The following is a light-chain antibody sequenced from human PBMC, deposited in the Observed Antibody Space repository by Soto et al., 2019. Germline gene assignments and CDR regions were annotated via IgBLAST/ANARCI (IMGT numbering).Light chain of an antibody. V-gene: IGKV1-39*01. CDR2: AAS. CDR1: QSISSY. J-gene: IGKJ1*01. CDR3: QQSYSTPPWT. Sequence: DIQMTQSPSSLSASVGARVTITCRASQSISSYLNWYQQKPGKAPKLLIYAASSLQSGVPSRFSGSGSGTDFTLTISNLQPEDFATYYCQQSYSTPPWTFGQGTKVEI.